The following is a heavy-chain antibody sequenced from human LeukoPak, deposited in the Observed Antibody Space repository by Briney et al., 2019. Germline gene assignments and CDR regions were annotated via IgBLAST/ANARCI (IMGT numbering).Heavy chain of an antibody. D-gene: IGHD5-24*01. J-gene: IGHJ4*02. CDR3: ARGFDGYNYFDY. V-gene: IGHV4-59*01. CDR1: GGSISSYY. CDR2: IYYSGST. Sequence: PSETLSLTCTASGGSISSYYWSWIRQPPGKGLEWIGYIYYSGSTNYNPSLKSRVTISVDTSKNQFSLKLSSVTAADTAVYYCARGFDGYNYFDYWGQGTLVTVSS.